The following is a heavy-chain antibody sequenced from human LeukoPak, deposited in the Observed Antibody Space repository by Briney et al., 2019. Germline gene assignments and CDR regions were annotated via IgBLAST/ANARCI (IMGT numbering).Heavy chain of an antibody. Sequence: ASVKVSCKASGYTFTSYGISWVRQAPGQGLEWMGWISAYNGNTNYAQKLQGRVTMTTDTSTSTAYMELRSLRSDDTAVYYCARDQMAGLLWFGELFHYFDYWGQGTLVTVSS. CDR3: ARDQMAGLLWFGELFHYFDY. CDR2: ISAYNGNT. CDR1: GYTFTSYG. D-gene: IGHD3-10*01. J-gene: IGHJ4*02. V-gene: IGHV1-18*01.